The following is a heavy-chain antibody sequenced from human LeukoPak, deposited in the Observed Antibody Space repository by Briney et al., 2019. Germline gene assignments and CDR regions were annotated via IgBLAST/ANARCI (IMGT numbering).Heavy chain of an antibody. V-gene: IGHV3-15*01. CDR3: STEGVWSYYFDY. CDR1: GFTFINAW. Sequence: GGSLRLSCAASGFTFINAWMSWVRQAPGKGLEWVGRIKSKTDGGTTDYAAPVKGRLTISRDDSKNTLYLQMNSLKTEDTAVYYCSTEGVWSYYFDYWGQGTLVTVSS. J-gene: IGHJ4*02. CDR2: IKSKTDGGTT. D-gene: IGHD2-21*01.